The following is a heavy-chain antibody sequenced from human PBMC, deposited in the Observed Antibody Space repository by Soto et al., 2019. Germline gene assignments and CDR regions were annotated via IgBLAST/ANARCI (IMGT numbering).Heavy chain of an antibody. CDR3: ARPGLYSSSSRGMDV. Sequence: QVQLVQSGAEAKKPGASVKVSCKASGYTFISYYMHWVRQAPGQGLEWMGIINPSGDSTNYAQKFQGRVTMTRDTSTSTVYMELRSLRSEDTAVYYCARPGLYSSSSRGMDVWGQGTTVTVSS. J-gene: IGHJ6*02. CDR1: GYTFISYY. CDR2: INPSGDST. D-gene: IGHD6-6*01. V-gene: IGHV1-46*01.